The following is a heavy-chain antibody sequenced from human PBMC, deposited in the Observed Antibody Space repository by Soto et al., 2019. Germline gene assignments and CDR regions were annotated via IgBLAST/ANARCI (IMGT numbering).Heavy chain of an antibody. D-gene: IGHD5-18*01. J-gene: IGHJ2*01. Sequence: QLVQSGAEVKNPGASVRVSCKASGFSFSTYGITWVRQAPGQGLEWMGWITASNGNTHYAQDLQGRVTMTTDTSTSTAYMELWRLRSDDTAVYCCARGNSYGSYWYFDLWGRGTLVTVSS. V-gene: IGHV1-18*04. CDR3: ARGNSYGSYWYFDL. CDR2: ITASNGNT. CDR1: GFSFSTYG.